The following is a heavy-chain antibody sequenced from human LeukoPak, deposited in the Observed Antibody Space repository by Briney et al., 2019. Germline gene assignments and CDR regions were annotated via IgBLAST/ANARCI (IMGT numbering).Heavy chain of an antibody. CDR2: IGTAGDT. Sequence: GGSLRLSCAASGFTFSSYDMHWVRQATGKGLEWVSAIGTAGDTYYPGSVKGRFTISRENAKNSLYLQMNSLRAGDTAVYYCARGYGDYPYYYYGMDVWGQGTTVTVSS. D-gene: IGHD4-17*01. CDR1: GFTFSSYD. V-gene: IGHV3-13*01. J-gene: IGHJ6*02. CDR3: ARGYGDYPYYYYGMDV.